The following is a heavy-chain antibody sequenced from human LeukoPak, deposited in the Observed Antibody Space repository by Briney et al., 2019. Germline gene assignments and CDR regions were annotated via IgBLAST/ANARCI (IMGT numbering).Heavy chain of an antibody. J-gene: IGHJ4*02. Sequence: ASVKVSCKASGYTFTSYDINWVRQATGQGLEWMGWMNPNSGNTGFAQNFQGRVTMTRNTSITTAYMELSNLRSEDTAVYYCARGYGSGSYYNFDYWGQGTLVTVSS. CDR1: GYTFTSYD. CDR3: ARGYGSGSYYNFDY. D-gene: IGHD3-10*01. CDR2: MNPNSGNT. V-gene: IGHV1-8*01.